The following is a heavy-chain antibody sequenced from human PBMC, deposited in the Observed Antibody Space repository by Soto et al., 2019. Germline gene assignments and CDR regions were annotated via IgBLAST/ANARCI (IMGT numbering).Heavy chain of an antibody. Sequence: PSETLSLTPTVSGGSISSSSYYWGWVRPPLGKARGRIGSIYYTGSTYYNPSLKSRVTISVHTPKNHFSLRLCLVTAADTVGYYCARRLHYVISGFGGGYTDVWGQGTTGTGSS. CDR1: GGSISSSSYY. V-gene: IGHV4-39*01. CDR3: ARRLHYVISGFGGGYTDV. CDR2: IYYTGST. D-gene: IGHD3-22*01. J-gene: IGHJ6*02.